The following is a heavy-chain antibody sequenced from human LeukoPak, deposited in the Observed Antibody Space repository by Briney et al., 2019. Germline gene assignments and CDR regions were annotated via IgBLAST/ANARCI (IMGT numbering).Heavy chain of an antibody. CDR1: GGSISSYY. J-gene: IGHJ6*03. D-gene: IGHD5-18*01. CDR3: ATSWGARGYSYGYAASYYYYMDV. Sequence: SETLSLTCSVSGGSISSYYWSWIRQPPGKGLEWIGYIYYSGRTSYNPSLKSRVTISVDTSKNQFSLRLSSVTAEDTAVYYCATSWGARGYSYGYAASYYYYMDVWGKGTTVTISS. CDR2: IYYSGRT. V-gene: IGHV4-59*01.